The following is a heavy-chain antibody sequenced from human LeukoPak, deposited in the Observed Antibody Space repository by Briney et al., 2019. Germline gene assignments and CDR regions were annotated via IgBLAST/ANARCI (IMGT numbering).Heavy chain of an antibody. D-gene: IGHD2-15*01. CDR1: GFTFDDYG. V-gene: IGHV3-20*04. J-gene: IGHJ5*02. CDR2: INWNGGST. Sequence: VGSLRLSCAASGFTFDDYGMSWVRQAPGKGLEWVSGINWNGGSTGYADSVKGRFTISRDNAKNSLYLQMNTLRAEDTALYYCARDLRYCSGGSCSWGQGTLVTVSS. CDR3: ARDLRYCSGGSCS.